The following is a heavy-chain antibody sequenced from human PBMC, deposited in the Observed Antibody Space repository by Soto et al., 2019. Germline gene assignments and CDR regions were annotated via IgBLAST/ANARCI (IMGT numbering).Heavy chain of an antibody. CDR2: IIPIFGTA. Sequence: QVQLVQSGAEVKKPGSSVKVSCKASGGTFSSYAISWVRQAPGQGLEWMGGIIPIFGTANYAQKFQGRVTIPADEYESTAYMEMSSLRSEDTAVYYCAREVPRYYDSSGYIDYWGQGPLVTVSS. J-gene: IGHJ4*02. CDR3: AREVPRYYDSSGYIDY. V-gene: IGHV1-69*01. D-gene: IGHD3-22*01. CDR1: GGTFSSYA.